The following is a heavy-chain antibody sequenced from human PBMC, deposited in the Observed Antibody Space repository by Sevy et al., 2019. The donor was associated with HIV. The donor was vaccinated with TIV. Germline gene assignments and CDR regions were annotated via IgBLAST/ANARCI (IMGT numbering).Heavy chain of an antibody. CDR3: AKAGYYDSSGYYYFHFDY. V-gene: IGHV3-23*01. D-gene: IGHD3-22*01. CDR2: ISGSGGST. J-gene: IGHJ4*02. Sequence: GGSLRLSCAASGFTISSSAMSWVRQAPGKGLEWVSAISGSGGSTYYADSVKGRFTISRDNSKNTLYLQMNSLRAEDTAVYYCAKAGYYDSSGYYYFHFDYWGQGTLVTVSS. CDR1: GFTISSSA.